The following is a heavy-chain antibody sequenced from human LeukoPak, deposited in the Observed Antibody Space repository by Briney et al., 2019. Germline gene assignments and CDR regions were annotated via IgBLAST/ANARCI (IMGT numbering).Heavy chain of an antibody. CDR2: IRYDGSNK. Sequence: GGSLRLSCAASGFTFSSYGMHWVRQAPGKELEWVAFIRYDGSNKYYADSVKGRFTISRDNSKNTLYLQMNSLRAEDTAVYYCAKDGVRGGFVGYYYYYYYMDVWGKGTTVTVSS. J-gene: IGHJ6*03. CDR3: AKDGVRGGFVGYYYYYYYMDV. D-gene: IGHD3-10*01. V-gene: IGHV3-30*02. CDR1: GFTFSSYG.